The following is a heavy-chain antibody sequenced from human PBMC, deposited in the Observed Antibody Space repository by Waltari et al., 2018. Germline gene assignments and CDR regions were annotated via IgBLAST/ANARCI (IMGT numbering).Heavy chain of an antibody. CDR2: ISHTGST. J-gene: IGHJ4*02. CDR3: ARHSYSEPFHY. V-gene: IGHV4-38-2*01. CDR1: DYFTSSGYF. D-gene: IGHD5-12*01. Sequence: QVQLQESGPGLVKPSETLSLTCAVSDYFTSSGYFWAWIRQPPGKGLGWIAHISHTGSTSYNPSLGSRVTISVDTSKNQFSLKMTSVTAADTAIYYCARHSYSEPFHYWGQGTLVTVSS.